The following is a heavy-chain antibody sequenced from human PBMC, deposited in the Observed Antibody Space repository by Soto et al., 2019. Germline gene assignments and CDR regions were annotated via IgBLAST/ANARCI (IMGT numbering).Heavy chain of an antibody. J-gene: IGHJ4*02. CDR1: GYTFTSYG. V-gene: IGHV1-18*01. Sequence: QVQLVQSGAEVKKPGASVKVSCKASGYTFTSYGIIWVQQAPGQGLEWMGWISAYNGNTNYAQKLQGRVTMTTDTSTSTAYMELRSLRSDDTAVYYCARDLALFIAAAGPQGDYWGQGTLVTVSS. CDR3: ARDLALFIAAAGPQGDY. CDR2: ISAYNGNT. D-gene: IGHD6-13*01.